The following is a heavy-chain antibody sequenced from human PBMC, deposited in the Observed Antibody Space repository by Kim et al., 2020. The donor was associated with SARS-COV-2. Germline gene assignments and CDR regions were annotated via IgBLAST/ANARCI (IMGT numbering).Heavy chain of an antibody. D-gene: IGHD2-15*01. J-gene: IGHJ4*02. Sequence: GGSLRLSCAGSGLTFTTYAMSWVRQAPGKGLEWVSSIGGSGGSTFYADSVKGRFTISRDSSKNTLYLQMSSLRAEDTAVYYCANDGTSGGVGSTWFYYFDYWGQGTLVTVSS. CDR3: ANDGTSGGVGSTWFYYFDY. V-gene: IGHV3-23*01. CDR2: IGGSGGST. CDR1: GLTFTTYA.